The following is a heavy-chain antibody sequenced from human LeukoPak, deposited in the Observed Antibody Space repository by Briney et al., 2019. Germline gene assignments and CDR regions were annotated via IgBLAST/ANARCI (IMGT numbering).Heavy chain of an antibody. D-gene: IGHD5-12*01. Sequence: GGSLRLSCAASGFTFSNYAMSWVRQAPGKGLEWVSSISDSGGSTYYADSVKGRFTISRDNSKNTLYLQMKSPRAEDTAVYYCAKDGYSGYDPRGVDYWGQGTLVTVSS. V-gene: IGHV3-23*01. CDR3: AKDGYSGYDPRGVDY. CDR1: GFTFSNYA. CDR2: ISDSGGST. J-gene: IGHJ4*02.